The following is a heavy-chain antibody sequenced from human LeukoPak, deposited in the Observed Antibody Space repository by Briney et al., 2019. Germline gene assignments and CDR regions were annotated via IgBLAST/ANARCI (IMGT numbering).Heavy chain of an antibody. CDR2: IYSAGST. V-gene: IGHV3-66*01. D-gene: IGHD2/OR15-2a*01. CDR1: GFTFSSYE. J-gene: IGHJ4*02. CDR3: ARTLLGSVDY. Sequence: PGGSLRLSCAASGFTFSSYEMNWVRQAPGKGLEWVSIIYSAGSTYYADSVKGRFTISRDDSKNTLYLQMNSLRVEDTAVYYCARTLLGSVDYWGQGTLVTVSS.